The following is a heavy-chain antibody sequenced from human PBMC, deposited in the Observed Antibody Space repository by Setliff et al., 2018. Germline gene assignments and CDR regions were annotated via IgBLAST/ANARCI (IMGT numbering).Heavy chain of an antibody. CDR2: IYYSGAT. Sequence: SETLSLTCTVSGGSIKDEDHYWGWSRQPPGKGLEWIGTIYYSGATYHNPSLKSRLAISVDTSKNQFSLKLNSVTAADTAVYYCARSGDYGSGRLSPWGQGTLVTVSS. J-gene: IGHJ5*02. CDR1: GGSIKDEDHY. CDR3: ARSGDYGSGRLSP. D-gene: IGHD3-10*01. V-gene: IGHV4-39*01.